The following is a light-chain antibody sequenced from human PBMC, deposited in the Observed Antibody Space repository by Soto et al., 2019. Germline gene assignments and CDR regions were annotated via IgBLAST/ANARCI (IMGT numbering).Light chain of an antibody. V-gene: IGKV1-5*03. Sequence: DIQMTQSPSTLSASVGDRVTITCRASQSVTNWLAWYQQKPGKAPKLLIYKASTLESAVPSRFSGSGSGTEFTLTITCLQPDDFAPYYFLQYNSYSSYTFGQGTKLEIK. CDR2: KAS. CDR3: LQYNSYSSYT. J-gene: IGKJ2*01. CDR1: QSVTNW.